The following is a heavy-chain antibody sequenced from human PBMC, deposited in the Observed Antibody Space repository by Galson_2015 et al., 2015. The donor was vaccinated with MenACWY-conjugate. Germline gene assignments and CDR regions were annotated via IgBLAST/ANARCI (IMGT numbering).Heavy chain of an antibody. D-gene: IGHD1-26*01. CDR3: ARVYSGSPDYGMDV. CDR1: GFTFRSYG. CDR2: IRHDGSKK. Sequence: SLRLSCAASGFTFRSYGMQWVRQAPGKGLEWVAFIRHDGSKKYNADSVKGRFTISRDKNTLYLEMISLRGEDTAVYYCARVYSGSPDYGMDVWGQGTTVTVSS. V-gene: IGHV3-30*02. J-gene: IGHJ6*02.